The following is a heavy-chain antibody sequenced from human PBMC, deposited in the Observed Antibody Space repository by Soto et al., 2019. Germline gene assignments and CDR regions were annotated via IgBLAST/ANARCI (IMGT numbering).Heavy chain of an antibody. CDR2: INAGNGHT. CDR3: ARGERYYYDTSGYFGFDY. J-gene: IGHJ4*02. D-gene: IGHD3-22*01. Sequence: GASVKVSCKASGYTFTNYAIHWLRQAPGQRLEWMGWINAGNGHTKYSQKFQARVTITRDTSASTAYMELSSLRSEDTAVYYCARGERYYYDTSGYFGFDYWGQGTLVTVSS. V-gene: IGHV1-3*01. CDR1: GYTFTNYA.